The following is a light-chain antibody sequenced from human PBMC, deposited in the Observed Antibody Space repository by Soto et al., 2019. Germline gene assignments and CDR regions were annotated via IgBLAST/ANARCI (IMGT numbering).Light chain of an antibody. CDR3: SSYTSSGTVV. Sequence: QSALTQPASVSGSPGQSITISCTGTSSDVSGYNYVSWYQLHPGKAPKLMIYEVSYRPSGISNRFSGSKSGDTASLTIFGLQTEDEADYYCSSYTSSGTVVFGGGTKLTVL. CDR2: EVS. V-gene: IGLV2-14*01. J-gene: IGLJ2*01. CDR1: SSDVSGYNY.